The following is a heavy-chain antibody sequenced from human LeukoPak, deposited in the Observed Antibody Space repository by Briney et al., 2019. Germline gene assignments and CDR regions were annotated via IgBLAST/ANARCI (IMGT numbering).Heavy chain of an antibody. CDR3: AITPDYSRPFDI. J-gene: IGHJ3*02. CDR1: GGSISSSNW. V-gene: IGHV4-4*02. CDR2: IYHSGST. Sequence: SETLSLTCAVSGGSISSSNWWSWVRQPPGKGLEWIGEIYHSGSTNYNPSLKSRVTISVDKSKNQFSLKLNSVTAADTAVYYCAITPDYSRPFDIWGQGTMVTVSS. D-gene: IGHD4-11*01.